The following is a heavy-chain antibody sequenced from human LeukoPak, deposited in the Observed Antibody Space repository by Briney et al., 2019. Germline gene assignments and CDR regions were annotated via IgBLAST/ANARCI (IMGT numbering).Heavy chain of an antibody. CDR2: INPSVGST. Sequence: ASVKVSCKASGYTFTNYYMHWVRQAPGQGLEWMGIINPSVGSTNYAQKFQGRVTMTRDKSTSTVYMELSSLRSEDTAVYYCARTVGQWLVLGYWGQGTLVTVSS. D-gene: IGHD6-19*01. V-gene: IGHV1-46*01. CDR1: GYTFTNYY. CDR3: ARTVGQWLVLGY. J-gene: IGHJ4*02.